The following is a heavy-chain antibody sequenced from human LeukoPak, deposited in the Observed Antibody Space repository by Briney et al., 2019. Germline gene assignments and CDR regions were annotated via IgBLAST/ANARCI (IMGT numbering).Heavy chain of an antibody. J-gene: IGHJ4*02. V-gene: IGHV4-39*01. CDR2: IYSSGNS. CDR1: GGSISSSGYY. Sequence: PSETLSLTCTVSGGSISSSGYYWGWIRQPPGKVLEWIGSIYSSGNSYYNPSLKSRATIYGDTSKNQFSLKLRSVTAADTAVYYCATGGEVATMGDWGQGTLVTVSS. D-gene: IGHD5-24*01. CDR3: ATGGEVATMGD.